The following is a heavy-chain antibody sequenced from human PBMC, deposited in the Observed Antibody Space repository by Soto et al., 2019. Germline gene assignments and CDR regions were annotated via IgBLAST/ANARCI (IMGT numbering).Heavy chain of an antibody. CDR2: IYYSGST. Sequence: PSETLSLTCTFSVGSIISGDYYWSWIRQPPGKGLEWIGYIYYSGSTYYNPSLKSRVTISVDTSKNQFSLKLSSVTAADTAVYHCARAFYRYYFDYWGQGTLVTVSS. CDR3: ARAFYRYYFDY. D-gene: IGHD3-3*01. V-gene: IGHV4-30-4*01. J-gene: IGHJ4*02. CDR1: VGSIISGDYY.